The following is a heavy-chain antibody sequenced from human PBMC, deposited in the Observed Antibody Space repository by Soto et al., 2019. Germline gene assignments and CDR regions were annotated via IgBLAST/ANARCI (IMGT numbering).Heavy chain of an antibody. CDR1: GGSISSSNC. CDR3: ARGLGP. D-gene: IGHD3-10*01. V-gene: IGHV4-4*02. CDR2: IFDSGTT. J-gene: IGHJ5*02. Sequence: PSETLSLTCAVSGGSISSSNCWSWIRQPPGEGLEWIGHIFDSGTTYTNPSLRSQVAISLDTSKNHFSLNLSSVTAADTAVYYCARGLGPWGQGTLVTVSS.